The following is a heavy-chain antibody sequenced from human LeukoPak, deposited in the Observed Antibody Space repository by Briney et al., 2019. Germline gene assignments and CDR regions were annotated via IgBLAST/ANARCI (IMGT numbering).Heavy chain of an antibody. CDR3: ARRRSYFPYFDY. CDR1: GGSISSYY. CDR2: IYYSGST. D-gene: IGHD1-26*01. Sequence: PSETLSLTCTVSGGSISSYYWSWIRQPPGKGLEWIGYIYYSGSTNYNPSLKSRVTISVDTSKNQFSLKLSSVTAADTAVYYCARRRSYFPYFDYWGQGTLVTVSS. V-gene: IGHV4-59*08. J-gene: IGHJ4*02.